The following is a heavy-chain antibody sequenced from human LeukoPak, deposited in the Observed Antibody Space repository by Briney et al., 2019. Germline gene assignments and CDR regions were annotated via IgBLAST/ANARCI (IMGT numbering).Heavy chain of an antibody. D-gene: IGHD3-10*02. CDR1: GGSFSDYY. CDR2: INHSGST. J-gene: IGHJ4*02. Sequence: WEPLFLSSAVCGGSFSDYYWSWIRQPPREGLEWTGEINHSGSTYYSTSLNSRVTISVDTSKSQVSLKVTSVTAADTAVYYCARGVRGVWYYFDYWGQGTLVTVSS. V-gene: IGHV4-34*01. CDR3: ARGVRGVWYYFDY.